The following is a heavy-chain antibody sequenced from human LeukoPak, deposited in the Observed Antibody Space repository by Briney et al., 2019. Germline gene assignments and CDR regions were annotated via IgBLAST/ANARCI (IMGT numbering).Heavy chain of an antibody. V-gene: IGHV3-30*18. D-gene: IGHD1/OR15-1a*01. Sequence: QPEGSLRLSCAASGFTFTTFGIHWVRQAPGKGLEWVAAISPDGNIEYYTDSVKGRFTISRDNSKNMIYLQMNSLRGEDSAVYYCAKINNDDDYWGQGTLVTVSS. CDR1: GFTFTTFG. CDR2: ISPDGNIE. CDR3: AKINNDDDY. J-gene: IGHJ4*02.